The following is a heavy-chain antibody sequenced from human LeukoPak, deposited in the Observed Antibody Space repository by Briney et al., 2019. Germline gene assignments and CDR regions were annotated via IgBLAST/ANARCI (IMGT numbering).Heavy chain of an antibody. D-gene: IGHD3-10*01. CDR1: GITLSNYG. CDR3: AKRGVVIRVILVGFHKEAYYFDS. J-gene: IGHJ4*02. V-gene: IGHV3-23*01. CDR2: ISGSGGRT. Sequence: GGSLRLSCAVSGITLSNYGMSWVRQAPGKGLEWVAGISGSGGRTNYADSVKGRFTISRDNPKNTLFLQMISLRAEDTAVYFCAKRGVVIRVILVGFHKEAYYFDSWGQGALVTVSS.